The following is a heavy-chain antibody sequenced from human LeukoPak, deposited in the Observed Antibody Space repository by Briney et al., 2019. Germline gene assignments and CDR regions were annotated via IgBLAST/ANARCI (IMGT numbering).Heavy chain of an antibody. D-gene: IGHD3-10*01. J-gene: IGHJ4*02. CDR2: INPNSGVT. CDR1: GYTFTGYY. Sequence: ASVKVSCKSSGYTFTGYYIHWVRQAPGQGLEWMDWINPNSGVTKCAQKFQGRVTMTRDTSISTGYMEVSRLGSDDTAVYYCARATRGFGEPVGDYWGQETLVTVSS. CDR3: ARATRGFGEPVGDY. V-gene: IGHV1-2*02.